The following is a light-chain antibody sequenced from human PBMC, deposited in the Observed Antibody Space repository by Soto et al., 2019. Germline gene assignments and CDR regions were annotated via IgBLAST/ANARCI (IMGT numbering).Light chain of an antibody. CDR3: QQYGSSPPYT. CDR2: GAS. CDR1: QIVSTSY. J-gene: IGKJ2*01. V-gene: IGKV3-20*01. Sequence: ELVLTQSPGTLSLSPGERATLSCRASQIVSTSYLAWYQQKPGQAPRLVMYGASSRATDIPDRFSGSGSGTDFTLTISRREPEDFAVYYCQQYGSSPPYTFGQGTKLEIK.